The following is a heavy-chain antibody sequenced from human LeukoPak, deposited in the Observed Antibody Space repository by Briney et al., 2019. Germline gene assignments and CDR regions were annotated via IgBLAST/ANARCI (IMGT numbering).Heavy chain of an antibody. Sequence: RSETLSLTCTVSGGSISSSTYYWGWIRRPPGKGLEWTGSIYYSGGTYYNPSLKSRVTVSVDTSKNQFSLNLSSVTAADTAVYYCVRGSTLRHYQYWGQRTLVTVSS. J-gene: IGHJ4*02. CDR2: IYYSGGT. CDR3: VRGSTLRHYQY. V-gene: IGHV4-39*01. CDR1: GGSISSSTYY. D-gene: IGHD3-16*01.